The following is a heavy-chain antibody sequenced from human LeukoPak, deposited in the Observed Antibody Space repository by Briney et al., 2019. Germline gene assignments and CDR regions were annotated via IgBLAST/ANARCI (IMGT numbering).Heavy chain of an antibody. Sequence: KPSETLSLTCAVYGGSFSGYYWSWIRQPPGKGLEWIGEINHSGSTNYNPSLKTRVTISVDTSKNQFSLKLSSVTAADTAVYYCARVEDTSSGGEFDYWGQGTLVTVSS. CDR3: ARVEDTSSGGEFDY. J-gene: IGHJ4*02. CDR1: GGSFSGYY. D-gene: IGHD2-15*01. CDR2: INHSGST. V-gene: IGHV4-34*01.